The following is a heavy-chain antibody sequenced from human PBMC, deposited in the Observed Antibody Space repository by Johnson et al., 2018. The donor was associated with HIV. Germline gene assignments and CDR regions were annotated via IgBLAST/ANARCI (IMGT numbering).Heavy chain of an antibody. CDR2: ISWNSGSI. J-gene: IGHJ3*02. V-gene: IGHV3-9*01. CDR1: GFTFSSYG. CDR3: ARDQGELRRTHAFDI. D-gene: IGHD1-14*01. Sequence: VQLVESGGGVVQPGRSLRLSCAASGFTFSSYGMHWVRQAPGKGLEWVSGISWNSGSIGYADSVKGRFTISRDNAKNSLYLQMNSLRAEDTAVYYCARDQGELRRTHAFDIWGQGTMVTVSS.